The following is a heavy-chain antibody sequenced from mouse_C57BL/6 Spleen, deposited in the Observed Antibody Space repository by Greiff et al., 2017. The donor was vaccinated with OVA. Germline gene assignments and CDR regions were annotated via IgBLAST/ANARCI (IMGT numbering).Heavy chain of an antibody. V-gene: IGHV3-6*01. CDR3: ARGGTTVALDY. CDR2: ISYDGSN. Sequence: EVKLQESGPGLVKPSQSLSLTCSVTGYSITSGYYWNWIRQFPGNKLEWMGYISYDGSNNYNPSLKNRISITRDTSKNQFFLKLNSVTTEDTATYYCARGGTTVALDYWGQGTTLTVSS. J-gene: IGHJ2*01. D-gene: IGHD1-1*01. CDR1: GYSITSGYY.